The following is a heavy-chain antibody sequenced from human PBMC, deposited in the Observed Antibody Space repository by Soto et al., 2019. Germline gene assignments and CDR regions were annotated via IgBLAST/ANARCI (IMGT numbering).Heavy chain of an antibody. CDR2: INAGNGNT. CDR3: AREFPALSSTWREHFQP. D-gene: IGHD6-13*01. J-gene: IGHJ1*01. CDR1: GYTFSDYA. V-gene: IGHV1-3*01. Sequence: ASVKVSCKASGYTFSDYAIYWVRQAPGQRLEWMGWINAGNGNTKCSQKFQGRVTITRDTSANTAYMELSSLTSEDAAVYYCAREFPALSSTWREHFQPWGQGTLVTVSS.